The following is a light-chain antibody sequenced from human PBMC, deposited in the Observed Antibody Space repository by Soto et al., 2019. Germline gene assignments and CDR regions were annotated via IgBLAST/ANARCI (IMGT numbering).Light chain of an antibody. CDR2: GAT. J-gene: IGKJ4*01. CDR3: QQYVTSPLT. V-gene: IGKV3-20*01. Sequence: IVLTQSPGTLSSSPGERVTLSCRASQSVSTNSLAWYQQKPGQAPRLLIYGATRSASGIPDRFSGSGSGTDFTLTISRLEPEDFAMYYCQQYVTSPLTFGGGTEVDI. CDR1: QSVSTNS.